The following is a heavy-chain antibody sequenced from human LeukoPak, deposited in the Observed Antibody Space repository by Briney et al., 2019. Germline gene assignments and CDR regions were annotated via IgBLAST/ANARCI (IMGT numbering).Heavy chain of an antibody. D-gene: IGHD3-22*01. CDR3: ASLRITMIVVVTDAFDI. CDR1: GGSISSYY. CDR2: IYYSGST. J-gene: IGHJ3*02. V-gene: IGHV4-59*08. Sequence: SETLSLTCTVSGGSISSYYWSWIRQPPGKGLEWIGYIYYSGSTNYNPSLKSRVTISVDTSKNQFSLKLSSVTAADTAVYYCASLRITMIVVVTDAFDIWGQGTMVTVSS.